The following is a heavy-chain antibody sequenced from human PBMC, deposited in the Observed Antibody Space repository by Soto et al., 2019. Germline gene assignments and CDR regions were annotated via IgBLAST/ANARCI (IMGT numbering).Heavy chain of an antibody. CDR2: IYHSGST. CDR3: ARVWVGAMYVHAFDI. J-gene: IGHJ3*02. V-gene: IGHV4-30-2*01. CDR1: GGSISSGGYS. D-gene: IGHD1-26*01. Sequence: SETLSLTCAVSGGSISSGGYSWSWIRQPPGKGLEWIGYIYHSGSTYYNPSPKSRVTISVDRSKNQFSLKLSSVTAADTAVYYCARVWVGAMYVHAFDIWGQGTMVTVSS.